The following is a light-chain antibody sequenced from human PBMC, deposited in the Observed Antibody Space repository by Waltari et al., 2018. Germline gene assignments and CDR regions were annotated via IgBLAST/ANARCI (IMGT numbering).Light chain of an antibody. Sequence: QSALTQPASVSGSPGQSITISCTGTSSDVGGYNYVSWYQQHPGKAPKLMIYDVTNRPSGVSNRFSGAKSGNTASLTISGLQAEDEAEYYCSSYTSSGTGVLFGGGTKLSVL. V-gene: IGLV2-14*03. J-gene: IGLJ2*01. CDR2: DVT. CDR3: SSYTSSGTGVL. CDR1: SSDVGGYNY.